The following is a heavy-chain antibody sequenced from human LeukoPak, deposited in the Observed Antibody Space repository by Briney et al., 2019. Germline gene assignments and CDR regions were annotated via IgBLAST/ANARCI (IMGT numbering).Heavy chain of an antibody. CDR2: IYTSGST. CDR1: GGSISSYY. V-gene: IGHV4-4*07. Sequence: SETLSLTCTVSGGSISSYYWSWIRQPAGKGLEWIGRIYTSGSTNYNPSLKSRVTISVDTSKNQFSLKLTSVTAADTAVYYCARVDWFGAGSYYFNYWGQGTLVTVSS. J-gene: IGHJ4*02. D-gene: IGHD3-10*01. CDR3: ARVDWFGAGSYYFNY.